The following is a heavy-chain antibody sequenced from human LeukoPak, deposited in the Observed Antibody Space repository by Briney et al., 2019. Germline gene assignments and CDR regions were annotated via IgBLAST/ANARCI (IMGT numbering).Heavy chain of an antibody. V-gene: IGHV4-34*01. CDR3: ASGILTGSAPDH. Sequence: PSEPLSLTCAVYGRSFRGHYWSCIRLPPGKGLEWIGEINHSGSTNYNPSLKSRVTISVDTSKNQFSLKLSTVTAADTAVYYCASGILTGSAPDHWGQGSLVTVSS. J-gene: IGHJ4*02. CDR2: INHSGST. D-gene: IGHD3-9*01. CDR1: GRSFRGHY.